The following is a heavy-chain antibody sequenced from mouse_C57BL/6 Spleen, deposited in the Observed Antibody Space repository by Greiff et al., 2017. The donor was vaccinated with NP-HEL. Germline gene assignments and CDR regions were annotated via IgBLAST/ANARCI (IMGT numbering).Heavy chain of an antibody. CDR1: GYSITSGYG. CDR3: ARTARIKY. V-gene: IGHV3-2*02. CDR2: ISYSGST. J-gene: IGHJ2*01. Sequence: EVKLQESGPGLVKPSQSLSLTCPVTGYSITSGYGWNWIRQFPGNKLEWMGYISYSGSTTYNSSLKGRISLTRDTPKNQFFLQLNSVTTEYTAKYYCARTARIKYWGQGTTLTVSS. D-gene: IGHD1-2*01.